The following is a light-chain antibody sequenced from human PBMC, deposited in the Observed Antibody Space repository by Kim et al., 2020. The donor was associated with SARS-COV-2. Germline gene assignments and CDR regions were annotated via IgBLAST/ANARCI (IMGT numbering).Light chain of an antibody. V-gene: IGKV3-20*01. CDR1: QSVTSSY. J-gene: IGKJ1*01. Sequence: EIVLTQSPGTLSVSPGERATLSCRASQSVTSSYLAWYQQKPGQAPRLLISGASSRATGSPDMFSGSGYGTDFTITISRLEPEDVAVYYCQQDGNSPTWTFGQGTKVDIK. CDR2: GAS. CDR3: QQDGNSPTWT.